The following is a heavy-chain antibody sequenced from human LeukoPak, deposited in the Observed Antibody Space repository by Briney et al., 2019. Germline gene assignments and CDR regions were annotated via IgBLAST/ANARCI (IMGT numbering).Heavy chain of an antibody. D-gene: IGHD3-10*01. J-gene: IGHJ4*02. CDR3: ARGSPILLWFGEPRIGYFDY. Sequence: GGSLRLSCAASGFTFSSYSMNWVRQAPGKGLEWVSYISSSGSTIYYADSVKGRFTISRDNAKNSLYLQMNSLRAEDTAVYYCARGSPILLWFGEPRIGYFDYWGQGTLVTVSS. V-gene: IGHV3-48*04. CDR2: ISSSGSTI. CDR1: GFTFSSYS.